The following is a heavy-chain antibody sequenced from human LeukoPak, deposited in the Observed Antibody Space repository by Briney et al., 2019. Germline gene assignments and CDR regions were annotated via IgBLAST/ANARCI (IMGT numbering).Heavy chain of an antibody. D-gene: IGHD2-2*01. J-gene: IGHJ4*02. CDR2: ISTNGDSA. V-gene: IGHV3-64*02. Sequence: GGSLRLSCAASGFTFSTYAMHWVRQAPGKGLEYVSAISTNGDSAYYADSVKGRFTISRDNSKNTLFLQMGSLRADDMAVYYCARWGSTSCYDYWGQGTLVTVSS. CDR1: GFTFSTYA. CDR3: ARWGSTSCYDY.